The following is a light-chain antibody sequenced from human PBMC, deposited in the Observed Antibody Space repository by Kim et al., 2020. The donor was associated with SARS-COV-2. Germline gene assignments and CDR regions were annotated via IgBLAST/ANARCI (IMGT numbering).Light chain of an antibody. CDR2: GAS. Sequence: VSPGERATLACRASQSVSSSLAWYQQRPGQSPRLLIYGASTSATGIPARFSGSGFGTEFTLTISSLQSEDFALYYCQQYSNWPPYTFGQGTKLEI. J-gene: IGKJ2*01. CDR3: QQYSNWPPYT. CDR1: QSVSSS. V-gene: IGKV3-15*01.